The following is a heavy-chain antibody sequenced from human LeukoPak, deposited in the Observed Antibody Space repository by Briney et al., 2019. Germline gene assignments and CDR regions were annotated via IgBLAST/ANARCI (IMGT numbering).Heavy chain of an antibody. D-gene: IGHD6-19*01. J-gene: IGHJ4*01. CDR1: GFTFSSYV. CDR3: ARNLYSSGWLIDY. CDR2: ISSDGSSK. Sequence: GGSLRLSCAASGFTFSSYVMHWVRQAPGKGLEWVAVISSDGSSKYYAESVKGRFPISRDNSKNTLYLQLNSLRVEDTAVYYCARNLYSSGWLIDYWGHGTLVTVSS. V-gene: IGHV3-30-3*01.